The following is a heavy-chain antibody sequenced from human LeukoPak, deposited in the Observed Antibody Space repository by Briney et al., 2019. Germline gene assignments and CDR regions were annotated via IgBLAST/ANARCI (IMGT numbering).Heavy chain of an antibody. Sequence: KPSETLSLTCTVSGGSISSHYWSWIRQPPGKGLEWIGYIYYSGSTNYNPSLKSRATISVDTSKNQFSLKLSSVTAADTAVYYCARGRGVRDYYDSSGPSYYGMDVWGQGTTVTVSS. J-gene: IGHJ6*02. D-gene: IGHD3-22*01. CDR3: ARGRGVRDYYDSSGPSYYGMDV. CDR1: GGSISSHY. V-gene: IGHV4-59*11. CDR2: IYYSGST.